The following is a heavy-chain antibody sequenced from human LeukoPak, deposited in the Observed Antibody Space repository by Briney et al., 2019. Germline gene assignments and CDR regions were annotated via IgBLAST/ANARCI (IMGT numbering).Heavy chain of an antibody. Sequence: PGGSLRLSCAASGFTFSSYGMHWVRQAPGKGLEWVAFIRYDGSNKYYADSVKGRFTISRDNAKNSLYLQMNSLRAEDTAVYYCARGGLRGDAFDIWGQGTMVAVSS. CDR2: IRYDGSNK. CDR1: GFTFSSYG. J-gene: IGHJ3*02. D-gene: IGHD4-17*01. V-gene: IGHV3-30*02. CDR3: ARGGLRGDAFDI.